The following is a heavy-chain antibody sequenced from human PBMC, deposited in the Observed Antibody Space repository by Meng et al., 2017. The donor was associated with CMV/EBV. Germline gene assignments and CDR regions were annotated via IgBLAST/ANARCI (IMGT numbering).Heavy chain of an antibody. V-gene: IGHV3-48*03. CDR1: GFTFSSYE. D-gene: IGHD3-16*02. J-gene: IGHJ6*02. CDR2: ISSSGSTI. Sequence: GESLKISCAASGFTFSSYEMNWVRQAPGKGLEWVSYISSSGSTIYYADSVKGRFTISRDNAKNSLYLQMNSLRAEDTAVYYCARDFILSGNYYYYGMDVWGQGTTVTVSS. CDR3: ARDFILSGNYYYYGMDV.